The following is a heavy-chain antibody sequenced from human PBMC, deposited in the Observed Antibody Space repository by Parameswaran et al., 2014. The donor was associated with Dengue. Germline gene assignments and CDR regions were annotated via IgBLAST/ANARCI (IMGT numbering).Heavy chain of an antibody. CDR3: AALFNALPVDASMITV. CDR2: ISGGGGNT. CDR1: GFTFSSFA. Sequence: GSLRLSCAASGFTFSSFAMSWVRQAPGKGLEWVSTISGGGGNTFYADSVEGRFTISRDNSKNSLYLQMNSLRAEDTAVYYCAALFNALPVDASMITVWGQGTLVTVSS. D-gene: IGHD5-18*01. J-gene: IGHJ4*02. V-gene: IGHV3-23*01.